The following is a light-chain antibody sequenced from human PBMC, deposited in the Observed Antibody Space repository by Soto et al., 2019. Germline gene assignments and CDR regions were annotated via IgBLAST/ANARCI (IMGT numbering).Light chain of an antibody. CDR1: SSNIGGNT. J-gene: IGLJ3*02. Sequence: QSVLTQPPSASGTPGQRVTISCSGSSSNIGGNTVHWYQQFPGTAPKLLIYSTNQQPSGVPDRFSGSKSGTSASLAISGLQSEDEADYYCAAWDDSLKGPVFGGGTKLTVL. V-gene: IGLV1-44*01. CDR3: AAWDDSLKGPV. CDR2: STN.